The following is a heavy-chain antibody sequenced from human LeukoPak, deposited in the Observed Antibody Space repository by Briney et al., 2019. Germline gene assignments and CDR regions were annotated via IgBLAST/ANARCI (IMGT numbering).Heavy chain of an antibody. V-gene: IGHV4-4*07. CDR3: ASTYSSGWYGAFDI. CDR1: GGSISSYY. D-gene: IGHD6-13*01. CDR2: IYTSGST. J-gene: IGHJ3*02. Sequence: SETLSLTCTVSGGSISSYYWSWIRQPAGKGLEWIGRIYTSGSTNYNPSLKSRVTMSVDTSKNQFSLKLSSVTAADTAVYYCASTYSSGWYGAFDIWGQGTMVTVPS.